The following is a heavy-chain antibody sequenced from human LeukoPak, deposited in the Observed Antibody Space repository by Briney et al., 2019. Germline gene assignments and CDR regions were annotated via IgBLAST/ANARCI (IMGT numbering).Heavy chain of an antibody. J-gene: IGHJ3*02. CDR3: ARLTYDILTGHSDAFDI. CDR1: GYSFTSYW. D-gene: IGHD3-9*01. CDR2: IYPGDSDT. V-gene: IGHV5-51*01. Sequence: EESLKISCKGSGYSFTSYWIGWARQMPGRGLEWMGIIYPGDSDTRYSPSFQGQATISADKSISTAYLQWSSLKASDTAMYYCARLTYDILTGHSDAFDIWGQGTMVTVSS.